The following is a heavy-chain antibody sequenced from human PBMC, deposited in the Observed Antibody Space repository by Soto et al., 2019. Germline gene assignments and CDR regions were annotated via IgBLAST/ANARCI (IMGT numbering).Heavy chain of an antibody. CDR2: ISSSSSYI. CDR1: GFTFSTYS. V-gene: IGHV3-21*01. Sequence: DVQLVESGGGLVKPGGSLRLSCAASGFTFSTYSMNWVRQAPGKGLEWVSSISSSSSYIYYADSLKGRFTISRDNAKYSLYLQMNSLTAEDTAVYYCARAVAAAGTSSRFDPWGQGTLVTVSS. D-gene: IGHD6-13*01. J-gene: IGHJ5*02. CDR3: ARAVAAAGTSSRFDP.